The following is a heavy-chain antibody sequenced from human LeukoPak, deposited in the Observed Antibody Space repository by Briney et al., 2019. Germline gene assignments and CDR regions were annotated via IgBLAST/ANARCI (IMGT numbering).Heavy chain of an antibody. CDR1: GFTFSSYW. CDR2: INSDGSIT. V-gene: IGHV3-74*01. J-gene: IGHJ4*02. Sequence: GGSLRLSCAASGFTFSSYWMHWVRQAPGKGLVWVSRINSDGSITGYADSVKGRFTISRDNAKNTLYLQMNSLRAEDTAVYYCAKDKMGAMVTCFDYWGQGTLVTVSS. CDR3: AKDKMGAMVTCFDY. D-gene: IGHD5-18*01.